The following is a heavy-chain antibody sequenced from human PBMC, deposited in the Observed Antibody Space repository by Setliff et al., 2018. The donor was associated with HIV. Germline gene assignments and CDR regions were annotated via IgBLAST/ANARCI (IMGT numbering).Heavy chain of an antibody. CDR1: GFTFSDYY. CDR2: VRPYNADK. Sequence: VSCKASGFTFSDYYMHWVRQAPGQGLEWMGWVRPYNADKNYAQKFQGRVTMTSDTSISTAYLELSGLTSDDTAIYYCARDRAYCSSGSCYRPLVYYFYYMDVWGTGTTVTVSS. J-gene: IGHJ6*03. D-gene: IGHD2-15*01. V-gene: IGHV1-2*02. CDR3: ARDRAYCSSGSCYRPLVYYFYYMDV.